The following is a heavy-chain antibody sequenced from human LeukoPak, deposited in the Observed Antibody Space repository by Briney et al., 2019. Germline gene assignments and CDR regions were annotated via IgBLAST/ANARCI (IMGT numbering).Heavy chain of an antibody. V-gene: IGHV4-59*08. Sequence: PSETLSLTCTVSGGSISSYYWSWIRQPPGKGLEWIGYIYYSGSTNYNPSLKSRVTISVDTSKSQFSLKLSSVTAADTAVYYCARHRRDMDVWGQGTTVTVSS. CDR2: IYYSGST. CDR3: ARHRRDMDV. CDR1: GGSISSYY. J-gene: IGHJ6*02.